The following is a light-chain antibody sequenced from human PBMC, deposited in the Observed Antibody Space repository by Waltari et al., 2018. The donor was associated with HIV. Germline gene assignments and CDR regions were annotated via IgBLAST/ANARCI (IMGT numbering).Light chain of an antibody. J-gene: IGKJ2*03. V-gene: IGKV3-11*01. CDR2: DAS. Sequence: EIVLTQSQATLSLSPGERATLSCRASRSVGSYLAWYQQKPGQAPRLLIYDASNRATGIPARFSGSGSGTDFTLTISSLEPEDFAVYYCQQRTNWPPYSFGQGTKLEIK. CDR1: RSVGSY. CDR3: QQRTNWPPYS.